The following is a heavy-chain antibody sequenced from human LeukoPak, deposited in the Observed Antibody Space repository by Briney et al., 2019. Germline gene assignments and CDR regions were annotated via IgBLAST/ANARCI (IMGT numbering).Heavy chain of an antibody. CDR1: GGSISSGSYY. CDR3: ARHEIGSTTVVTPAYYYGMDV. J-gene: IGHJ6*02. CDR2: IYTSGST. V-gene: IGHV4-61*02. Sequence: PSETLSLACTVSGGSISSGSYYWSWIRQPAGKGLEWIGRIYTSGSTNYNPSLKSRVTISVDTSKNQFSLKLSSVTAADTAVYYCARHEIGSTTVVTPAYYYGMDVWGQGTTVTVSS. D-gene: IGHD4-23*01.